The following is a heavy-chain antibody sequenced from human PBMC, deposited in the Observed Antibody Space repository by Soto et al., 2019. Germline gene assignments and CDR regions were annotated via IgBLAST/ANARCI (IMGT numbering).Heavy chain of an antibody. J-gene: IGHJ6*02. D-gene: IGHD3-3*01. CDR2: MFTSGIT. V-gene: IGHV4-4*07. CDR1: GGSISSYS. Sequence: SETLSLTCTVSGGSISSYSWSWIRQPAGKGLECIGRMFTSGITNYNPSLKSRVTMSLDTSKKQFTLKLTSVAAADTAVYYCEAWSSYYTIDVWGQGTTVTVSS. CDR3: EAWSSYYTIDV.